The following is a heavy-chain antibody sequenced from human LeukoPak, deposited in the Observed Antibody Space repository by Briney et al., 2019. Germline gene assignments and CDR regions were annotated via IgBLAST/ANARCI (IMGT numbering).Heavy chain of an antibody. D-gene: IGHD5-24*01. CDR2: INRSGSI. CDR1: GESFNTYY. J-gene: IGHJ4*02. Sequence: PSETLSLSCAVYGESFNTYYWTWIRQPPGKGLEWIGEINRSGSINYNPSLKSRVTMSVDTSKNQLSLTLTSVTAADTAVYYCTANPYRDGPLNYWGQGTLVTVSS. V-gene: IGHV4-34*01. CDR3: TANPYRDGPLNY.